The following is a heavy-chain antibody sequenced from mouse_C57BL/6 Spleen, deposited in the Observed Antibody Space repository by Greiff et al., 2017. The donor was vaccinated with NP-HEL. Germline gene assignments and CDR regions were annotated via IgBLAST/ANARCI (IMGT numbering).Heavy chain of an antibody. CDR1: GYAFSSYW. J-gene: IGHJ4*01. CDR3: ARRYYSNPWAMDY. V-gene: IGHV1-80*01. CDR2: IYPGDGDT. D-gene: IGHD2-5*01. Sequence: VQLQQSGAELVKPGASVKISCKASGYAFSSYWMNWVKQRPGKGLEWIGQIYPGDGDTNYNGKFKGKATLTADKSSSTAYMQLSSLTSEDSAVYFCARRYYSNPWAMDYWGQGTSVTVSS.